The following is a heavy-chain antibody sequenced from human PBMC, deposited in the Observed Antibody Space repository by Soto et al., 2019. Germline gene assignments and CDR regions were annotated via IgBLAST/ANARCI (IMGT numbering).Heavy chain of an antibody. J-gene: IGHJ4*02. V-gene: IGHV3-74*01. CDR1: GFTFSSYW. CDR2: INSDGSST. D-gene: IGHD5-18*01. CDR3: ARVPQKIYSYGYSDY. Sequence: GSLRLSCAASGFTFSSYWMHWVRQAPGKGLVWVSRINSDGSSTSYADSVKGRFTISRDNAKNTLYLQMNSLRAEDTAVYYCARVPQKIYSYGYSDYWGQGTLVTSPQ.